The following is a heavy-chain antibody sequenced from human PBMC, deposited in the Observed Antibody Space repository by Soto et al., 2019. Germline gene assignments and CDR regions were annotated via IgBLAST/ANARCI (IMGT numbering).Heavy chain of an antibody. V-gene: IGHV4-30-4*01. Sequence: QVQLQESGPGLVKPSQTLSLTCTVSGGSISSGDYYWSWIRQPPGKGLEWSGYIYYSGSTYYNPSLKSRVTISVDTSKNQFSLKLSSVTAADTAVHYCARAPVNYYDSSGYEYYFDYWGQGTLVTVSS. D-gene: IGHD3-22*01. CDR3: ARAPVNYYDSSGYEYYFDY. CDR1: GGSISSGDYY. CDR2: IYYSGST. J-gene: IGHJ4*02.